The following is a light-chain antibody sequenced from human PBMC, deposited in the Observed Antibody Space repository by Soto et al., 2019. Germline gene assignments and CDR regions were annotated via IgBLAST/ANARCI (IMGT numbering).Light chain of an antibody. V-gene: IGLV2-14*01. CDR2: DVS. J-gene: IGLJ2*01. CDR1: SSDVGGYNY. Sequence: QSALTQPASVSGSPGQSITISCTGTSSDVGGYNYVSWYQQHPGKAPKLMIYDVSNRPSGVSNRFSGSKSGNTASLTISGLQAEEEADYYCSSYTSSSPLVVFGGGTKLT. CDR3: SSYTSSSPLVV.